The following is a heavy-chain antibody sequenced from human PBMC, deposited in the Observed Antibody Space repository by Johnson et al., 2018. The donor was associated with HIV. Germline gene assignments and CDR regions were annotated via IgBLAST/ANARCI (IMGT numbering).Heavy chain of an antibody. CDR2: IKQDGSEK. V-gene: IGHV3-7*01. J-gene: IGHJ3*01. D-gene: IGHD3-10*01. CDR1: GFTFSSYW. CDR3: ARGGDGVWFGEFPGAFDV. Sequence: VQLVESGGGLVQPGGSLRLSCAASGFTFSSYWMSWVRQAPGKGLEWVANIKQDGSEKYYADSVKGRFTISRDNSKNTLYLQMNSLRAEDTAVYYCARGGDGVWFGEFPGAFDVWEQGTMVTVSS.